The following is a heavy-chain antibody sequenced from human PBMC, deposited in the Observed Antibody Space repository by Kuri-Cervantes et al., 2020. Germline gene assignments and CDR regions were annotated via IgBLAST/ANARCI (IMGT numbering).Heavy chain of an antibody. J-gene: IGHJ3*02. CDR3: ARCLNYYDSSGYYSIDAFDI. CDR1: GFTFSSYG. CDR2: ISYDGSNK. V-gene: IGHV3-30*03. D-gene: IGHD3-22*01. Sequence: GGSLRLSCAASGFTFSSYGMHWVRQAPGKGLEWVAVISYDGSNKYYADSVKGRLTISRDNSKNTLYLQMNSLRAEDTAVYYCARCLNYYDSSGYYSIDAFDIWGQGTMVTVSS.